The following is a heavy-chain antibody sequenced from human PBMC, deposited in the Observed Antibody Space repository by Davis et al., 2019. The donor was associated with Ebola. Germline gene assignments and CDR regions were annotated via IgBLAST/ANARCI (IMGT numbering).Heavy chain of an antibody. J-gene: IGHJ3*02. Sequence: GESLKISCAASGFTVSSNYMSWVRQAPGKGLEWVSAISGSGGSTYYADSVKGRFTISRDNSKNSLYLQMNSLRAEDTAVYYCVRGVIITALNAFDIWGQGTMVTVSS. D-gene: IGHD3-10*01. CDR3: VRGVIITALNAFDI. CDR2: ISGSGGST. CDR1: GFTVSSNY. V-gene: IGHV3-23*01.